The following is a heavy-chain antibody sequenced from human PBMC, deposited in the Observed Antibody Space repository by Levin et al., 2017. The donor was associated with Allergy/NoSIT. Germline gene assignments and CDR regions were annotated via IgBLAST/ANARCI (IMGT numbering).Heavy chain of an antibody. CDR1: GYSFTSYW. CDR3: ARVEGYGSGSYHFQH. V-gene: IGHV5-10-1*01. D-gene: IGHD3-10*01. Sequence: NAGGSLRLSCKGSGYSFTSYWLIWVRQMPGKGLEWMGKIDPTDSYTNYSPSLEGHVTISTDNSLSTAYLQWSSLKASDTAMYFCARVEGYGSGSYHFQHWGQGTLVTVSS. J-gene: IGHJ1*01. CDR2: IDPTDSYT.